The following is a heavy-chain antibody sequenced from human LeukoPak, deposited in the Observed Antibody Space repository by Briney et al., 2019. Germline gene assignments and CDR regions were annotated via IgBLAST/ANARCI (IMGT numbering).Heavy chain of an antibody. Sequence: ASVKVSCKASGYTFTSYGISWVRQAPGQGLEWMGWISAYNGNTNHAQKLQGRVTMTTDTSTSTAYMELRSLRSDDTAVYYCAREQSYYDILTGYYNVMGGWFDPWGQGTLVTVSS. CDR2: ISAYNGNT. J-gene: IGHJ5*02. CDR3: AREQSYYDILTGYYNVMGGWFDP. CDR1: GYTFTSYG. V-gene: IGHV1-18*01. D-gene: IGHD3-9*01.